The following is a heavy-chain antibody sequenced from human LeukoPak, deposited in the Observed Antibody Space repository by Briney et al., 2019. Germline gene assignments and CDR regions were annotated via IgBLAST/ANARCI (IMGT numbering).Heavy chain of an antibody. D-gene: IGHD3-10*01. CDR3: ARRYYYNLGSFPFDF. V-gene: IGHV4-34*01. Sequence: SETLSLTCAVSGGPFSGYFWSWIRQSSGKGLEWIVEIHNSGTTNYNPSLNSRVTISEDTSKNQFYLNLSSVTAADTAVYYCARRYYYNLGSFPFDFWGQGTLVTVSS. CDR2: IHNSGTT. J-gene: IGHJ4*02. CDR1: GGPFSGYF.